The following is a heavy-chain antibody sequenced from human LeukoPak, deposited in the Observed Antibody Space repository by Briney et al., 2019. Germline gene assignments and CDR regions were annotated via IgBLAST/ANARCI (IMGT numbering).Heavy chain of an antibody. CDR3: ARRGYSYGYGNYYYYYYYMDV. V-gene: IGHV4-34*01. Sequence: PSETLSLTCAVYGGSFSGYCWSWIRQPPGKGLEWIGEINHSGSTNYNPSLKSRVTISVDTSKNQFSLKLSSVTAADTAVYYCARRGYSYGYGNYYYYYYYMDVWGKGTTVTISS. CDR2: INHSGST. D-gene: IGHD5-18*01. J-gene: IGHJ6*03. CDR1: GGSFSGYC.